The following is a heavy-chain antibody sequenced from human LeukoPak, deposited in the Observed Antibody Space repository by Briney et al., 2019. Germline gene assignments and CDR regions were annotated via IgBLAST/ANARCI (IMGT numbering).Heavy chain of an antibody. CDR2: IKTDWTTN. CDR3: AGEADPRLYTSSSPQY. J-gene: IGHJ4*01. D-gene: IGHD6-6*01. V-gene: IGHV3-74*01. Sequence: GGSLRLSCAASGFGFSNYWMHWVRQAPGKGLVWVSRIKTDWTTNVYAGSVKGRFTISRDNAKKTLYLQMKSQRDDDMHVYFCAGEADPRLYTSSSPQYWGQGTPVTVSP. CDR1: GFGFSNYW.